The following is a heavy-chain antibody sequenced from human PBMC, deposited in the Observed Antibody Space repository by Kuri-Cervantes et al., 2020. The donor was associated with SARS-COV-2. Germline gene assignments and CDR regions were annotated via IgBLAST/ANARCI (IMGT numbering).Heavy chain of an antibody. Sequence: SETLSLTCAVYGGSFSGYYWSWIRQPPGKGLEWIGYIYYSGSTNYNPSLKSRVTISVDTSKNQFSLKLSSVTAADTAVYYCARGSWNYPFDYWGQGTLVTVSS. J-gene: IGHJ4*02. V-gene: IGHV4-59*01. D-gene: IGHD1-7*01. CDR2: IYYSGST. CDR3: ARGSWNYPFDY. CDR1: GGSFSGYY.